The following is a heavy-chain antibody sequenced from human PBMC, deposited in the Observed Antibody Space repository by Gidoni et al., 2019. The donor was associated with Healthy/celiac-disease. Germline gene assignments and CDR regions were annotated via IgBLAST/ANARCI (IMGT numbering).Heavy chain of an antibody. J-gene: IGHJ4*02. CDR3: ARFKSIQLWFRSPLDY. CDR1: GFPFSSYW. D-gene: IGHD5-18*01. V-gene: IGHV3-7*01. CDR2: IKQDGSEK. Sequence: EVQLVESGGGLVQPGGSLRLSCAASGFPFSSYWMSWVRQAPGKGLEWVANIKQDGSEKYYGDSVKGRFTISRDNAKNSLYLQMNSLRAEDTAVYYCARFKSIQLWFRSPLDYWGQGTLVTVSS.